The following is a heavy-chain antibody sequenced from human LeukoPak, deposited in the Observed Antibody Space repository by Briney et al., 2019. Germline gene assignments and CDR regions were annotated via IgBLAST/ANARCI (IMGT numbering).Heavy chain of an antibody. V-gene: IGHV3-30*02. CDR3: AKDLGLV. Sequence: GGSLRLSCAASGFTVSSNYMSWVRQAPGKGLEWVAFIRYDGSNKYYADSVKGRFTISRDNSKNTLYLQMNSLRAEDTAVYYCAKDLGLVWGQGTLVTVSS. D-gene: IGHD3-16*01. CDR1: GFTVSSNY. J-gene: IGHJ4*02. CDR2: IRYDGSNK.